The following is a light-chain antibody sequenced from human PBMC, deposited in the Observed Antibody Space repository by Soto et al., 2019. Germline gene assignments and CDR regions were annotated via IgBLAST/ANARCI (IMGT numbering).Light chain of an antibody. CDR3: QQANSFPFT. J-gene: IGKJ4*01. CDR1: QGISSW. CDR2: GAS. V-gene: IGKV1-12*01. Sequence: DIQMTQSPSSVSASVGDRITITCRASQGISSWLVWYQQKPGKAPKLLIYGASSLQSGVPSRFSGSGSGTDFTLTISSLRPEDFATYYCQQANSFPFTFGGGTKLEIK.